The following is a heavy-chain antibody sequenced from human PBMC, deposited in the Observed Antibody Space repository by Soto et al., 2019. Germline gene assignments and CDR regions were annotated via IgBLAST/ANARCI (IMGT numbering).Heavy chain of an antibody. Sequence: GGSLRLSCAASGFTFSSYAMHWVRQAPGKGLEWVAVISSDGSKKYYADSVKGRFTISRDNSENTLFLQMNSLRAEDTAVYYCARDEYFDPSGPPYDYWGQGSLVTVSS. CDR2: ISSDGSKK. D-gene: IGHD3-9*01. CDR1: GFTFSSYA. J-gene: IGHJ4*02. V-gene: IGHV3-30-3*01. CDR3: ARDEYFDPSGPPYDY.